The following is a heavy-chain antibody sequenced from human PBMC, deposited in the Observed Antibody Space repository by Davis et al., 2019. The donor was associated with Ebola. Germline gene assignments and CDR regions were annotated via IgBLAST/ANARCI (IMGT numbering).Heavy chain of an antibody. V-gene: IGHV3-21*01. Sequence: GESLKISCAASGFTFSDYTMNWVRQAPGKGLEWVSSIGRDGVHMFYADSLRGRFTISRDNARNSLYLQMDSLRDDDTAVYYCARVRYYDSRGYFDYWGQGTLVTVSS. J-gene: IGHJ4*02. D-gene: IGHD3-22*01. CDR2: IGRDGVHM. CDR3: ARVRYYDSRGYFDY. CDR1: GFTFSDYT.